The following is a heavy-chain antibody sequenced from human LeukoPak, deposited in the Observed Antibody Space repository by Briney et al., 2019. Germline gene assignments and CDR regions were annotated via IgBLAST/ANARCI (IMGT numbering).Heavy chain of an antibody. J-gene: IGHJ6*02. CDR2: IIPIFGTA. D-gene: IGHD6-13*01. Sequence: ASVKVSCKASGGTFSSYAISWVRQAPGQGLEWMGGIIPIFGTANYAQKFQGRVTITADESTSTAYIELSSLRSEDTAVYYCAKGRAGKSKVGYYYGMDVWGQGTTVTVSS. CDR3: AKGRAGKSKVGYYYGMDV. CDR1: GGTFSSYA. V-gene: IGHV1-69*13.